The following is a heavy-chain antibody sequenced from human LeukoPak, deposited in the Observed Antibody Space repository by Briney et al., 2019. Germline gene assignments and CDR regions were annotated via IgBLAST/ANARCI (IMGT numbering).Heavy chain of an antibody. J-gene: IGHJ4*02. CDR3: ARDPGIAAAIDDY. CDR2: ITVNNGYT. Sequence: ASVKVSCKAAGYTFTSHGFIWLRQAPGQGLEWMGWITVNNGYTKYAQELQGRVTMTTDTSTSTAYMELRSLRSDDTAVYYCARDPGIAAAIDDYWGQGTLVTVSS. D-gene: IGHD6-13*01. CDR1: GYTFTSHG. V-gene: IGHV1-18*01.